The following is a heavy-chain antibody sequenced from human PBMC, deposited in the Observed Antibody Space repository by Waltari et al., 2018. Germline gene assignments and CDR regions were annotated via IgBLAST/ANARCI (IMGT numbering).Heavy chain of an antibody. V-gene: IGHV4-61*02. D-gene: IGHD2-15*01. CDR2: LHHSGST. CDR3: ARAVRCSGGSCESHYMDV. CDR1: GGSISSGSYY. J-gene: IGHJ6*03. Sequence: QVQLQESGPGLVKPSQTLSLTCTVSGGSISSGSYYWSWIRQPAGKGLEWIGSLHHSGSTDYNPSLRSRVTISVDTSKNQFSLKLSSVTAADTAVHYCARAVRCSGGSCESHYMDVWGKGTTVTVSS.